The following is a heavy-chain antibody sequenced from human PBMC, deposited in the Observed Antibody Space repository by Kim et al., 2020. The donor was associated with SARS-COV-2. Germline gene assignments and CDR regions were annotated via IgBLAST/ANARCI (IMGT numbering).Heavy chain of an antibody. D-gene: IGHD2-15*01. Sequence: AQKFQGRVTITADESTSTAYMELSSLRSEDTAVYYCARVRWFGGPSPPGPWGQGTLVTVSS. CDR3: ARVRWFGGPSPPGP. V-gene: IGHV1-69*01. J-gene: IGHJ5*02.